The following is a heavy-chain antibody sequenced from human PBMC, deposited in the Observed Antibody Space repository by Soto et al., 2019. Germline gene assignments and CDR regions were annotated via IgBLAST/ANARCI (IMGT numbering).Heavy chain of an antibody. CDR2: IVSSSAYT. CDR3: ARLRAAGWYMGGYLDY. V-gene: IGHV3-11*06. D-gene: IGHD6-19*01. CDR1: GFTFSDYY. J-gene: IGHJ4*02. Sequence: PGGSLSLSCEASGFTFSDYYMSWIRQAPGKGLEYVSYIVSSSAYTNYADSVKGRFTISRDNAKNSLYLEVNSLRAEDTAVYYCARLRAAGWYMGGYLDYWGQGTPATVSS.